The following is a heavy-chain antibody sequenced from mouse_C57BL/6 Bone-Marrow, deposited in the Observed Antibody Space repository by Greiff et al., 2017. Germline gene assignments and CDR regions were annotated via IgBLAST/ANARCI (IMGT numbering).Heavy chain of an antibody. J-gene: IGHJ1*03. CDR3: TRPGYGSSYVDWYFDV. D-gene: IGHD1-1*01. CDR1: GFTFSDAW. Sequence: EVKVEESGGGLVQPGGSMKLSCAASGFTFSDAWMDWVRQSPEKGLEWVAEIRNKANNHATYYAESVKGRFTISRDDSKSRVYLQMNSLRAEDTGIYYCTRPGYGSSYVDWYFDVWGTGTTVTVSS. V-gene: IGHV6-6*01. CDR2: IRNKANNHAT.